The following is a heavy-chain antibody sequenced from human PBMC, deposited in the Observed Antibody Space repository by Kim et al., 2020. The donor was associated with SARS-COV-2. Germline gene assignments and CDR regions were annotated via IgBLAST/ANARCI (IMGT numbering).Heavy chain of an antibody. Sequence: GGSLRLSCAASGFCFSSYGMHWVRQAPCKWLEWVAVIYYDGSNKYYADSVKGRFAISRDNSKNTLYLQMNSPGAEDTALYYCARDASGPDYCGQGTLVTV. V-gene: IGHV3-33*01. CDR1: GFCFSSYG. J-gene: IGHJ4*02. D-gene: IGHD3-3*01. CDR2: IYYDGSNK. CDR3: ARDASGPDY.